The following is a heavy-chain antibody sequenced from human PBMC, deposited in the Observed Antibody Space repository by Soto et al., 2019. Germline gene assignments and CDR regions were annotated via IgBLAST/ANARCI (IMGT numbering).Heavy chain of an antibody. Sequence: SETLSLTCTVSGGSIRGYFWTWNWLPPRKGLEWIGYIYYSGRTNYNPSLKSRVYISVDTSKNHFSLQLRSVTAADTAVYYCARVGGGDFGDSGAFVYWGQGTRV. CDR3: ARVGGGDFGDSGAFVY. D-gene: IGHD4-17*01. J-gene: IGHJ4*02. CDR1: GGSIRGYF. CDR2: IYYSGRT. V-gene: IGHV4-59*01.